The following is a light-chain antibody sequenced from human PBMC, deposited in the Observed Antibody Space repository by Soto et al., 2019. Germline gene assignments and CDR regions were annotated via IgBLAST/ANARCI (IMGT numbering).Light chain of an antibody. CDR1: QSVGSN. CDR2: GAS. J-gene: IGKJ1*01. CDR3: QQYYSYPRT. Sequence: EIILTQSPVTLSVSPGERATLSCRASQSVGSNLAWYQQKPGQAPRLLIYGASTRATGVPPRFSGSGSGTEFTLTISCLQSEDFATYYCQQYYSYPRTFGQGTKVDIK. V-gene: IGKV3-15*01.